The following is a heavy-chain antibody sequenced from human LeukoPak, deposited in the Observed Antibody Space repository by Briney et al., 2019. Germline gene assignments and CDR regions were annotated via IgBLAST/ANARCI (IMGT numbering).Heavy chain of an antibody. CDR1: GGSISSYY. CDR2: IYYSGSTGRSI. J-gene: IGHJ4*02. V-gene: IGHV4-59*01. D-gene: IGHD6-13*01. CDR3: ARSTIAAAGNVEY. Sequence: SETLSLTCTVSGGSISSYYWSWIRQAPGKGLEWIGYIYYSGSTGRSINYNPSLKSRVTISVGTSKNQFSLKLSSVTAADTAMYYCARSTIAAAGNVEYWGQGTLVTVSS.